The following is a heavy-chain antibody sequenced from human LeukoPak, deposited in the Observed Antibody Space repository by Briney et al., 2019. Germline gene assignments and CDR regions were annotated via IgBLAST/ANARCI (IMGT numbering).Heavy chain of an antibody. Sequence: TGGSLRLPCAASGFTFTTYSMNWVRQAPGKGLEWVSYISGSTSTIKYADSVMGRFTISRDNAKNSLYLQMNSLRDEDTAVYYCARDLYGDYSFDYWGQGTLVTVSS. V-gene: IGHV3-48*02. CDR3: ARDLYGDYSFDY. CDR2: ISGSTSTI. CDR1: GFTFTTYS. D-gene: IGHD4-17*01. J-gene: IGHJ4*02.